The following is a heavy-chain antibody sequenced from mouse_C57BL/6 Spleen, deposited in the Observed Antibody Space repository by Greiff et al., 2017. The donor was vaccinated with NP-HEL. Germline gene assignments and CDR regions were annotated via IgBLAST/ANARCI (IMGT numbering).Heavy chain of an antibody. CDR3: TRSSYYSNYVFDY. CDR2: IYPGNSDT. CDR1: GYTFTSYW. V-gene: IGHV1-5*01. J-gene: IGHJ2*01. D-gene: IGHD2-5*01. Sequence: EVKLVESGTVLARPGASVKMSCKTSGYTFTSYWMHWVKQRPGQGLEWIGAIYPGNSDTSYNQKFKGKAKLTAVTSASTAYMELSSLTNEDSAVYYCTRSSYYSNYVFDYWGQGTTLTVSS.